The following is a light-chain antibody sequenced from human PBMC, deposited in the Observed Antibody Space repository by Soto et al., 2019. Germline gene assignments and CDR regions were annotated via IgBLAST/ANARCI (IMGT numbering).Light chain of an antibody. CDR2: EVS. Sequence: QSALTQPASVSGSPGQSITISCTGTSSDVGGYNYVSWYQQHPGKAPKLMIYEVSNRPSGVSDRFSSSKSGNTASLTISGLQAEDEADYYCSSYTISNTLVFGTGTTLTVL. CDR3: SSYTISNTLV. J-gene: IGLJ1*01. CDR1: SSDVGGYNY. V-gene: IGLV2-14*01.